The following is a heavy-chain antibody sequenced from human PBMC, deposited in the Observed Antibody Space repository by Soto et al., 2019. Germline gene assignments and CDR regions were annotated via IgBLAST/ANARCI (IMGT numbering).Heavy chain of an antibody. CDR3: AKYIVGATSLVFDY. Sequence: WRPMRLSYAAVGFTFSSYGSRWFRQAQGKGLEWVAVISYDGSNKYYADSVKGRFTISRDNSKNTLYLQMNSLRAEDTAVYYCAKYIVGATSLVFDYWGQGTLVTGFS. CDR2: ISYDGSNK. D-gene: IGHD1-26*01. V-gene: IGHV3-30*18. J-gene: IGHJ4*02. CDR1: GFTFSSYG.